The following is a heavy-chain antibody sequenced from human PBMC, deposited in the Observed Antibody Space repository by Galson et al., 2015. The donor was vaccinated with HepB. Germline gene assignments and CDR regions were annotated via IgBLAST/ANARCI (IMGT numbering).Heavy chain of an antibody. Sequence: SVKVSCKASGGTFSSYAISRVRQAPGQGLEWMGWISAYNGNTNYAQKLQGRVTMTTDTSTSTAYMELRSLRSDDTAVYYCARDPAMVRELDYGMDVWGQGTTVTVSS. CDR2: ISAYNGNT. V-gene: IGHV1-18*01. J-gene: IGHJ6*02. CDR1: GGTFSSYA. D-gene: IGHD3-10*01. CDR3: ARDPAMVRELDYGMDV.